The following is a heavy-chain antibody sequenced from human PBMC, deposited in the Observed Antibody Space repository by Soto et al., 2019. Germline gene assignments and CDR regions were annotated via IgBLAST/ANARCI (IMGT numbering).Heavy chain of an antibody. D-gene: IGHD2-15*01. CDR3: AREAPGVAASIDY. J-gene: IGHJ4*02. V-gene: IGHV1-69*02. Sequence: QVQLVQSGAEVKKPGSSVKVSCKASGGTFSSYTISWVRQAPGQGLEWMGRIIPILGIANYAQKFQGRVTITADKSTSTAYMELSSLRSEDMAVYYCAREAPGVAASIDYWGQGTLVTVSS. CDR2: IIPILGIA. CDR1: GGTFSSYT.